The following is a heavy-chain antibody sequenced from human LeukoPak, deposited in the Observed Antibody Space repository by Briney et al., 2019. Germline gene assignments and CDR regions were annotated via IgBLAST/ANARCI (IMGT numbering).Heavy chain of an antibody. V-gene: IGHV3-23*01. Sequence: PGGSLRLSCAASGFTFSSCGMSWVRQAPGKGQEWVSAISGSGGSTYYADSVKGRFTISRDNSKNTLYLQMNSLRAEDTAVYYCAKEGGSRLQHNLDIWGQGTMVTVSS. J-gene: IGHJ3*02. CDR3: AKEGGSRLQHNLDI. CDR2: ISGSGGST. CDR1: GFTFSSCG. D-gene: IGHD5-24*01.